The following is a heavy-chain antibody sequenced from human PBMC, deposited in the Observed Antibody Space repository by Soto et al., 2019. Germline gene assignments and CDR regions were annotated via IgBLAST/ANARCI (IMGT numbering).Heavy chain of an antibody. V-gene: IGHV5-51*01. CDR1: GYSFTSYW. CDR3: ARAASGYCSSTSCYHYYYGMDV. CDR2: IYPGDSDT. Sequence: GESLKISCKGSGYSFTSYWIGWVRQMPGKGLEWMGIIYPGDSDTRYSPSFQGQVTISADKSISTAYLQWSSLKASDTAMYYCARAASGYCSSTSCYHYYYGMDVWGQGTTVNVSS. J-gene: IGHJ6*02. D-gene: IGHD2-2*01.